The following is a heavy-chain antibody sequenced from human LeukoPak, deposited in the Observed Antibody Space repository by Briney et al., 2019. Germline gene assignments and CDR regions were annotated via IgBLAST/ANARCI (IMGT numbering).Heavy chain of an antibody. CDR1: GDSISSGNYY. D-gene: IGHD1-14*01. J-gene: IGHJ4*02. CDR2: VYHSGTT. Sequence: SQTLSLTCTVSGDSISSGNYYWSWLRQPPGKGLEWIGYVYHSGTTYYNPSLRSRVTISVDRSENQFSLKVSSVTAADTAVYYCARVREAETNPCPAHWGQGTLVTVSS. V-gene: IGHV4-30-2*01. CDR3: ARVREAETNPCPAH.